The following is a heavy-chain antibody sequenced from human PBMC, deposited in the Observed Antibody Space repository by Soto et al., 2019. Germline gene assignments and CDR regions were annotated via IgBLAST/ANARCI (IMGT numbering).Heavy chain of an antibody. D-gene: IGHD6-19*01. CDR2: ISGSGGST. V-gene: IGHV3-23*01. J-gene: IGHJ6*02. CDR1: GFTFSSYA. Sequence: PGGSLRLSCAASGFTFSSYAMSWVRQAPGKGLEWVSAISGSGGSTYYADSVKGRFTISRDNSKNTLYLQMNSLRAEDTAVYYCAKELLGYSSGWLAVYYYGMDVWGQGTTVTVSS. CDR3: AKELLGYSSGWLAVYYYGMDV.